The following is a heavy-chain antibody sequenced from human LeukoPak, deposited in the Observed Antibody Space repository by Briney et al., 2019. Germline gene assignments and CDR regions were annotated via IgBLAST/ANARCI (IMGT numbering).Heavy chain of an antibody. CDR1: GFTFSEYY. CDR2: ISSSADIV. V-gene: IGHV3-11*01. CDR3: ARETVAGTFDY. J-gene: IGHJ4*02. D-gene: IGHD6-19*01. Sequence: GGSLRLSCAASGFTFSEYYMSWIRQAPGKGLEWVSDISSSADIVSYADFVLGRFTISRDNGDDSLSLQLNNLRAEDTAVYYCARETVAGTFDYWSQGTLVTVSS.